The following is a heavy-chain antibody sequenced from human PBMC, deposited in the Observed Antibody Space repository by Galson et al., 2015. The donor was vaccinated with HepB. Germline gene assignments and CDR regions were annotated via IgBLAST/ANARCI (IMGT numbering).Heavy chain of an antibody. J-gene: IGHJ6*03. CDR2: ISYDGSNK. V-gene: IGHV3-30-3*01. CDR3: ARDEVDIVVVPAASTLYYYYYMDV. D-gene: IGHD2-2*03. Sequence: SLRLSCAASGFTFSSHAMHWVRQAPGKGLEWVAVISYDGSNKYYADSVKGRFTISRDNSKNTLYLQMNSLRAEDTAVYYCARDEVDIVVVPAASTLYYYYYMDVWGKGTTVTVSS. CDR1: GFTFSSHA.